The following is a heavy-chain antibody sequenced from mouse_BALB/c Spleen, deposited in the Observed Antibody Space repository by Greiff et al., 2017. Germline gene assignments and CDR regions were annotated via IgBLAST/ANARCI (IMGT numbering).Heavy chain of an antibody. J-gene: IGHJ3*01. D-gene: IGHD1-1*01. CDR1: GDSITSGY. Sequence: EVKLVESGPSLVKPSQTLSLTCSVTGDSITSGYWNWIRKFPGNKLEYMGYISYSGSTYYNPSLKSRISITRDTSKNQYYLQLNSVTTEDTATYYCARYGYYGSSYDAYWGQGTLVTVSA. CDR2: ISYSGST. V-gene: IGHV3-8*02. CDR3: ARYGYYGSSYDAY.